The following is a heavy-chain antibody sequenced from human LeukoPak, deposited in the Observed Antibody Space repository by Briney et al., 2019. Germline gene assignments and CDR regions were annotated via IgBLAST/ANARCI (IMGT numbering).Heavy chain of an antibody. V-gene: IGHV4-34*01. D-gene: IGHD3-22*01. CDR3: ARRSRRVYDILRIYRPSGPFDY. CDR2: INHSGST. J-gene: IGHJ4*02. Sequence: PSETLSLTCAVYGGSFSGYYWSWIRQPPGKGLEWIGEINHSGSTNYNPSLKSRVTISVDTSKNQFSLKLSSVTAADTAVYYCARRSRRVYDILRIYRPSGPFDYWGQGTLVTVSS. CDR1: GGSFSGYY.